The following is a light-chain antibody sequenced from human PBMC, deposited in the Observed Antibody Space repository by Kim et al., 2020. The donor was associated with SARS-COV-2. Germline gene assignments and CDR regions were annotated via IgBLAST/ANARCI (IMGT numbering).Light chain of an antibody. J-gene: IGLJ1*01. CDR3: QVWDSVNDHPYV. CDR1: SIGTKR. V-gene: IGLV3-21*04. Sequence: PGKAARITCGGDSIGTKRVHWYQQKPGQAPVLVIYYDTDRPSGIPERFSGSSSGNTATLTISRVDAGDEADYYCQVWDSVNDHPYVFGTGTKVTVL. CDR2: YDT.